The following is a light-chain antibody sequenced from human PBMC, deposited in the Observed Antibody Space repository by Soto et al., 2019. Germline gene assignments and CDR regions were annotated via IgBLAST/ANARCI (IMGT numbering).Light chain of an antibody. CDR3: QQYASSPRT. Sequence: EIVLTQSPATLSLSPGERATLSCRASQSVSSSYLAWYQQKPGQAPRLLIYGASIRATGIPDRFSGSGSGTDFTLTISRLEAEDFAVYYCQQYASSPRTFGQGTKVEIK. V-gene: IGKV3-20*01. J-gene: IGKJ1*01. CDR2: GAS. CDR1: QSVSSSY.